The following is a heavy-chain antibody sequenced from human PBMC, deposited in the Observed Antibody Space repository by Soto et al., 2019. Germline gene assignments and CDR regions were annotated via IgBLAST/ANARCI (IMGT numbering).Heavy chain of an antibody. CDR1: GGSVSGYY. D-gene: IGHD4-17*01. J-gene: IGHJ4*02. CDR3: ARGEVTTGVY. CDR2: INHSGNI. Sequence: QVQLQQWGAGLLKPSETLSLTCAVYGGSVSGYYWSWIRQPPGKGLEWIGEINHSGNINYSPSLTSRVTMSVDTSKNQLSLKLNSVTAADTAVCYRARGEVTTGVYWGQGTLVTVSS. V-gene: IGHV4-34*01.